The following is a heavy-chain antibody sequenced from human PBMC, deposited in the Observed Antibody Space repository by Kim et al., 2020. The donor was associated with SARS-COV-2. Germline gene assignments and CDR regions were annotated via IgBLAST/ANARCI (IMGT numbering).Heavy chain of an antibody. Sequence: SETLSLTCGVYGGSISGDYWTWIRQPPGRGLQWIGDINQSGTTNTNYNPSLQSRVTISLRTSENHLSLTLRSVTAADTAVYFCARGPAMYFDYVRGKDRSFWNFDLWGRGTLVTVSS. CDR2: INQSGTTNT. D-gene: IGHD3-16*01. CDR3: ARGPAMYFDYVRGKDRSFWNFDL. V-gene: IGHV4-34*01. CDR1: GGSISGDY. J-gene: IGHJ2*01.